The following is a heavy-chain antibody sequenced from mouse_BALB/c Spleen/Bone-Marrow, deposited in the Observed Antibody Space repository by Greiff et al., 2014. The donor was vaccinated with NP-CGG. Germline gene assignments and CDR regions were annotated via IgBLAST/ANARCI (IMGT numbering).Heavy chain of an antibody. J-gene: IGHJ2*01. CDR3: ARYYYGSSYFDY. V-gene: IGHV14-3*02. Sequence: VQLQQSGAELVKPGASVKLSCTASGFNIKDTYMHWVEQRPEQGLEWIGRIDPANGNTKYDPKFQGKATITADTSSNTAYLQLSSLTSEDTAVYYGARYYYGSSYFDYWGQGTTLTVSS. CDR2: IDPANGNT. D-gene: IGHD1-1*01. CDR1: GFNIKDTY.